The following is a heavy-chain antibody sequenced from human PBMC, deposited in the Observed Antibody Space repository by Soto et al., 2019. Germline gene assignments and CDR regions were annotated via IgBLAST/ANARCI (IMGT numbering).Heavy chain of an antibody. J-gene: IGHJ4*02. CDR3: RRGRENDSYFDY. CDR1: GFTFNSFW. D-gene: IGHD3-22*01. V-gene: IGHV3-74*01. CDR2: VNSDGHDT. Sequence: EVQLVESGGGLVQPGGSLTLSCAASGFTFNSFWMHWVRQTPGKGLVWVSRVNSDGHDTVYADSVKGRFALSRDNGKITVCLQMSSMRAEDTAVYYCRRGRENDSYFDYCGQGIVVTVSS.